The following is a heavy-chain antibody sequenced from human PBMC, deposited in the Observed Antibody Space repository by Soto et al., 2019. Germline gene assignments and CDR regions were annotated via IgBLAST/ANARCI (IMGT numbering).Heavy chain of an antibody. D-gene: IGHD6-19*01. CDR1: GFNFGVFG. CDR2: LSYEGSEE. CDR3: ALTRRSSLLQVAGPGFEY. J-gene: IGHJ4*02. Sequence: GGSLRLSCAASGFNFGVFGMHWVRQAPGKGLEWLSVLSYEGSEEYYADSVRGRFTISRENSKNTLFLQMDSLRVDDTGVYYCALTRRSSLLQVAGPGFEYWGQGTLVTVSS. V-gene: IGHV3-30*03.